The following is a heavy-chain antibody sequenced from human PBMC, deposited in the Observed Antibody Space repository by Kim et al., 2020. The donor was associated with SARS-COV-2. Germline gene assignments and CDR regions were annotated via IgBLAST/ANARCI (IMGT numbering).Heavy chain of an antibody. V-gene: IGHV3-74*01. CDR1: GFTFSNYW. D-gene: IGHD1-26*01. CDR2: INSDGSST. J-gene: IGHJ4*02. CDR3: ARDYFSGRSRGVDH. Sequence: GGSLRLSCAASGFTFSNYWMHWVRQVPGKGLVWVSRINSDGSSTSYADSVKGRFTISRDNAKNTLYLQMNSLRAEDTAVYYCARDYFSGRSRGVDHWGQGTLVTFSS.